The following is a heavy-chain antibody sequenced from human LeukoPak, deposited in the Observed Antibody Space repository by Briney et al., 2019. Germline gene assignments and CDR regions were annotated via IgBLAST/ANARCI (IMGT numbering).Heavy chain of an antibody. D-gene: IGHD3-10*01. V-gene: IGHV3-48*03. J-gene: IGHJ4*02. CDR2: ISSSGSTI. CDR1: GFTFSSYE. Sequence: GGSLRLSCAASGFTFSSYEMNWVRQAPGKGLEWVSYISSSGSTIYYADSVKGRFTISRDSAKNSLYLQMNSLRAEDTAVYYCARDHGVRGAVDYWGQGTLVTVSS. CDR3: ARDHGVRGAVDY.